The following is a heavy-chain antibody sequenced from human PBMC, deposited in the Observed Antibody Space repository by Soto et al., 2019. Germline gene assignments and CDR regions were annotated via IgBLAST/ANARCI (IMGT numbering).Heavy chain of an antibody. CDR3: VSVRRGKLDY. J-gene: IGHJ4*02. V-gene: IGHV1-18*01. CDR1: GYLFTDYG. CDR2: ITVFTGDP. D-gene: IGHD3-10*02. Sequence: QVHLVQSGPELTNLGASITVSCKASGYLFTDYGIAWVRQAPGQGFEWMGWITVFTGDPRYAPNLQGRVSMTKDTSTHTASMELRSLRSDDTAVYFCVSVRRGKLDYWGQGSLVTVAA.